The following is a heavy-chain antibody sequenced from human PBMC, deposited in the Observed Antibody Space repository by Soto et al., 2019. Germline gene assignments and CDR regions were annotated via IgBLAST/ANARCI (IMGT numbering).Heavy chain of an antibody. D-gene: IGHD5-18*01. CDR1: GFTFSSYG. CDR3: AKDVSGLGELWSASYFDY. CDR2: ISYDGSNK. J-gene: IGHJ4*02. Sequence: GGSLRLSCAASGFTFSSYGMHWVRQAPGKGLEWVAVISYDGSNKYYADSVKGRFTISRDNSKNTLYLQMNSLRAEDTAVYYCAKDVSGLGELWSASYFDYWGQGTLVTVSS. V-gene: IGHV3-30*18.